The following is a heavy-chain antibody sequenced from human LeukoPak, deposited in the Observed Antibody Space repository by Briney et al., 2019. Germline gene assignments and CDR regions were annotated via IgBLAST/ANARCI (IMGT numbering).Heavy chain of an antibody. CDR3: ARDEEGDYYHYYMDV. CDR1: GFSFRTYW. Sequence: GGSLRLSCVASGFSFRTYWMHWVRQVPGKGLVWVARINSDGGRTTYADSVKGRFTISRDNAKNTLFLQMNSLRAEDTALYYGARDEEGDYYHYYMDVWGKGTTVTVSS. V-gene: IGHV3-74*03. CDR2: INSDGGRT. D-gene: IGHD3-10*01. J-gene: IGHJ6*03.